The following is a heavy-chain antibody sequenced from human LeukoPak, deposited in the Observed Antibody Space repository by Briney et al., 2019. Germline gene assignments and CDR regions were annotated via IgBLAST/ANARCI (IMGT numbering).Heavy chain of an antibody. V-gene: IGHV4-59*01. Sequence: PSEALSLTCTVSGGSISSYYWSWVRRPPGKGLEWIGYIYYSGSTNYNPSLKSRVTISLDTSKNQFSLKLSSVTAADTAVYYCARLGDYYDSSGYSYWGQGTLVTVSS. CDR2: IYYSGST. CDR1: GGSISSYY. D-gene: IGHD3-22*01. CDR3: ARLGDYYDSSGYSY. J-gene: IGHJ4*02.